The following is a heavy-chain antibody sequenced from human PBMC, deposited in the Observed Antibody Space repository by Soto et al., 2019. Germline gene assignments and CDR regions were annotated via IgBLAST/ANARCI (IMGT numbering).Heavy chain of an antibody. V-gene: IGHV4-59*01. Sequence: SETLSLTYTVSGGSISSYYWSWIRQPPGKGLEWIGYIYYSGSTNYNPPLKSRVTISVHTSKNQFSLKLSSVTAADTAVYYCARSKYPNGYDPFDYWGQGTLVTSP. D-gene: IGHD5-12*01. CDR1: GGSISSYY. CDR3: ARSKYPNGYDPFDY. CDR2: IYYSGST. J-gene: IGHJ4*02.